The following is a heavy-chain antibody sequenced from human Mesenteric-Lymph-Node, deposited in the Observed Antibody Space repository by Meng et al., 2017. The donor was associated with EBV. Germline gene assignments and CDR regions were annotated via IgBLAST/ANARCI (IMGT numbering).Heavy chain of an antibody. Sequence: QITLKESGPTLVKPTXTLTLTCSFSGFSLSTRGVGVGWFRQPPGKALEWLGINYWDDDKRYSPSLSSRLTITRDTSKNQVVLTMTNMDPVDTATYYCAHSPVEGADPLYFDHWGQGTLVTVSS. D-gene: IGHD1-26*01. V-gene: IGHV2-5*02. CDR3: AHSPVEGADPLYFDH. CDR1: GFSLSTRGVG. J-gene: IGHJ4*02. CDR2: NYWDDDK.